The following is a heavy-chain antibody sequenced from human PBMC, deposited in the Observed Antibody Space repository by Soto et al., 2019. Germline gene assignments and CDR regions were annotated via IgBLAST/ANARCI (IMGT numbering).Heavy chain of an antibody. J-gene: IGHJ4*02. CDR1: GGSISSYY. V-gene: IGHV4-59*01. CDR2: IYYSGST. Sequence: QVQLQESGPGLVKPSETLSLTCTVSGGSISSYYWSWIRQPPGKGLEWIGYIYYSGSTNYNPSLKSRVTISVDTSKNQFSLKLSSVTAADTAVYYCARRSAAARYYFDYWGQGTLVTVFS. D-gene: IGHD6-13*01. CDR3: ARRSAAARYYFDY.